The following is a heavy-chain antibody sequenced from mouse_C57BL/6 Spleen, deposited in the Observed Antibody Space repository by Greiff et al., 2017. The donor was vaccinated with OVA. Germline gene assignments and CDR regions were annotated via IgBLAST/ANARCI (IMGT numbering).Heavy chain of an antibody. J-gene: IGHJ1*03. CDR1: GYTFTSYW. CDR3: ARTLYDGGDFDD. CDR2: IHPNSGST. V-gene: IGHV1-64*01. Sequence: QVQLQQPGAELVKPGASVKLSCKASGYTFTSYWMHWVKQRPGQGLEWIGMIHPNSGSTNYNEKFKSKATLTVDKSSSTAYMQLSSLTSEDSAVYYCARTLYDGGDFDDWGTGTTVTVSS. D-gene: IGHD2-3*01.